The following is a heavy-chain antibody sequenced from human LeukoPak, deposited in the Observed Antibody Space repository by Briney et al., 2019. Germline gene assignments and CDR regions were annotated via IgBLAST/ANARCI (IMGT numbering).Heavy chain of an antibody. J-gene: IGHJ3*02. D-gene: IGHD3-22*01. Sequence: GGSLRLSCAASGFTFSDYYRSWIRQAPGKGLEWVSYISSSGSTIYYADSVKGRFTISSDNAKNSLYLQMNSLRAEDTAAYYCARDRYYDSSGLDAFDIWGQGTMVTVSS. CDR2: ISSSGSTI. V-gene: IGHV3-11*01. CDR3: ARDRYYDSSGLDAFDI. CDR1: GFTFSDYY.